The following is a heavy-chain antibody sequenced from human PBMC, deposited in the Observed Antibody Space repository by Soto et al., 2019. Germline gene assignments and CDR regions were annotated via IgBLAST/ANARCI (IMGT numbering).Heavy chain of an antibody. Sequence: QVQLVESGGGVVQPGRSLRLSCVASGFTFSSYVMYWVRQAPGKGLEWVAVISYDGNNKYYADSVKGRFTISRDNSKNTLYLQMNSLRAEDTAVYYCARAGCDGGSCYTLVGLRYGMDVWGQGTTVTVSS. CDR3: ARAGCDGGSCYTLVGLRYGMDV. J-gene: IGHJ6*02. D-gene: IGHD2-15*01. CDR2: ISYDGNNK. CDR1: GFTFSSYV. V-gene: IGHV3-30-3*01.